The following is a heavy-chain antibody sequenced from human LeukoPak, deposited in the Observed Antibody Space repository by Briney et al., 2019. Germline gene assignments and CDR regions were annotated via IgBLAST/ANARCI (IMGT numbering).Heavy chain of an antibody. CDR2: ICYSGNT. V-gene: IGHV4-59*08. CDR1: GDSISSYC. CDR3: ARRRAEGGNNGLYNWFDP. D-gene: IGHD5-24*01. Sequence: SETLSLTCTVSGDSISSYCWSWIRQPPGEGLDWIASICYSGNTNYNPYLKSRVTISIDTSKNQFSLKVSSVTAADTAVYYCARRRAEGGNNGLYNWFDPWGQGTLVTVS. J-gene: IGHJ5*02.